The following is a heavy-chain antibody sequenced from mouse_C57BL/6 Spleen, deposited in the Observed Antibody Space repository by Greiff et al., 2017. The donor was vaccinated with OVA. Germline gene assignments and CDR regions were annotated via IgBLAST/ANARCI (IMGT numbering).Heavy chain of an antibody. Sequence: VMLVESGPELVKPGASVKISCKASGYAFSSSWMNWVKQRPGKGLEWIGRIYPGDGDTNYNGKFKGKATLTADKSSSTAYMQLSSLTSEDSAVYFCASMDGSSYRYFDVWGTGTTVTVSS. CDR1: GYAFSSSW. D-gene: IGHD1-1*01. CDR3: ASMDGSSYRYFDV. J-gene: IGHJ1*03. CDR2: IYPGDGDT. V-gene: IGHV1-82*01.